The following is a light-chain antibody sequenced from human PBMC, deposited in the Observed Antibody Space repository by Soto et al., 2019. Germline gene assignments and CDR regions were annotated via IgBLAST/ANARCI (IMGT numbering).Light chain of an antibody. Sequence: EIEMTQSPATLSVSPGERATLSCRASQSVNNNLAWYQQKLGQAPRLLIYGASTRATGIPARFSASGSGTEFTLTISSLRSEDVAVYYCHQYNYWPPAFGQGTKVEIK. CDR3: HQYNYWPPA. J-gene: IGKJ1*01. CDR1: QSVNNN. V-gene: IGKV3-15*01. CDR2: GAS.